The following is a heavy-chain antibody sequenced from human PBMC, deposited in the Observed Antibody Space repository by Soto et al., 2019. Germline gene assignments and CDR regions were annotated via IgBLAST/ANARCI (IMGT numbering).Heavy chain of an antibody. V-gene: IGHV3-74*01. Sequence: GSLRLSCAASGFTFSSYWMYWVRQVPGKGLVWVSHINSDGRSTSYADSVKGRFTISRDNARNSLFLQMNSLRAEDTAVYYCARAPPYYYDSSGYRLDYWGQGTLVTVSS. J-gene: IGHJ4*02. CDR1: GFTFSSYW. D-gene: IGHD3-22*01. CDR2: INSDGRST. CDR3: ARAPPYYYDSSGYRLDY.